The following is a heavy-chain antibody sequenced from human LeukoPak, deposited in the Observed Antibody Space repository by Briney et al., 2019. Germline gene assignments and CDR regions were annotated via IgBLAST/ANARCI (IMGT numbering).Heavy chain of an antibody. V-gene: IGHV3-7*03. CDR3: ARDLMGIAYRGAFYY. CDR2: MDEYGSDI. D-gene: IGHD6-13*01. J-gene: IGHJ4*02. Sequence: GGSLRLSCVVSGFDFSGFSMSWVRQAPGKGLEWVAIMDEYGSDIFYVESVKGRFIISRANARNSLYLQMNSLRAEDTAVYYCARDLMGIAYRGAFYYWGQGTLVTVSS. CDR1: GFDFSGFS.